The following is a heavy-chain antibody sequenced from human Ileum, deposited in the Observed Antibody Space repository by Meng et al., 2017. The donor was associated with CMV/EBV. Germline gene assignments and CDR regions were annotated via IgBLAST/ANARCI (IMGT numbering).Heavy chain of an antibody. CDR3: KDLGDFFYNMDV. Sequence: GGSLRLSCAASGFPFSDAWMSWVRQTPGKGLEWIARIKSKTYGETTEYAAPVRVRFTISRDDSKNTLYLQMDSLTTEDTAVYLCKDLGDFFYNMDVWGQGTTVTVSS. V-gene: IGHV3-15*01. CDR1: GFPFSDAW. CDR2: IKSKTYGETT. J-gene: IGHJ6*02. D-gene: IGHD7-27*01.